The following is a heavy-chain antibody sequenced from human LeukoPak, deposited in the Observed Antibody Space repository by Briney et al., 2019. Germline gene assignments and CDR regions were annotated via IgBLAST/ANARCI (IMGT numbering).Heavy chain of an antibody. CDR3: AKDIGTYYDSSAQGYFDY. Sequence: PGRSLRLSCAASGFTFDDYAMHWVRQAPGKGLEGVSGISWNSGSIGYADSVKGRFTISRDNAKNSLYLQMNSLRAEDTALYYCAKDIGTYYDSSAQGYFDYWGQGTLVTVSS. D-gene: IGHD3-22*01. CDR1: GFTFDDYA. CDR2: ISWNSGSI. J-gene: IGHJ4*02. V-gene: IGHV3-9*01.